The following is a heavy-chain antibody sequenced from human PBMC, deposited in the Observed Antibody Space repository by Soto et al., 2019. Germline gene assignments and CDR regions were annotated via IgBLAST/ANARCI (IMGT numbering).Heavy chain of an antibody. CDR1: GGSISSYY. CDR3: ARGSRTIFGVVNYYFDY. D-gene: IGHD3-3*01. J-gene: IGHJ4*02. CDR2: IYYSGST. Sequence: SETLSLTCTVSGGSISSYYWSWIRQPPGKGLEWIGYIYYSGSTNYNPSLKSRVTISVDTSKNQFSLKLSSVTAADTAVYYCARGSRTIFGVVNYYFDYWGQGTLVTVSS. V-gene: IGHV4-59*01.